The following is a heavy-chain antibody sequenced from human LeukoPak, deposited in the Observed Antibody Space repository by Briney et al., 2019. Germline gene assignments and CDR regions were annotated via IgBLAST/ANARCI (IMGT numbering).Heavy chain of an antibody. CDR1: GGSISSPSHY. V-gene: IGHV4-39*01. J-gene: IGHJ4*02. D-gene: IGHD3-22*01. Sequence: PSETLSLTCSVSGGSISSPSHYWSWIRQPPGKGLEWIGSIYYSGSANYNPSLKSRVTMCVDTSKNQFSLKLSSVTATDTAVYSCARHFYDYDSSGYHYYFDYWGQGTLVTVSS. CDR2: IYYSGSA. CDR3: ARHFYDYDSSGYHYYFDY.